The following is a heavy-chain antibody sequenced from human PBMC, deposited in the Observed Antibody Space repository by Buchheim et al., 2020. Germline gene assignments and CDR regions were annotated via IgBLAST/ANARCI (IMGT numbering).Heavy chain of an antibody. CDR3: ARHRTVTGSSLSDY. V-gene: IGHV4-39*01. CDR2: IGHTWDT. D-gene: IGHD1-26*01. CDR1: GGSISSGSYY. J-gene: IGHJ4*02. Sequence: QLQLQESGPGLVKPSETLSLTCTVSGGSISSGSYYWGWIRQSPGKGLEWIAIIGHTWDTYYNPSLQSRVTISVDTSKNQSSLKLSSVTAADTAVYYCARHRTVTGSSLSDYWGQGTL.